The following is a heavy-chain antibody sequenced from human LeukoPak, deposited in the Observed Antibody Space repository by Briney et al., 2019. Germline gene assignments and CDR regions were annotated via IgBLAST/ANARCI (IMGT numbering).Heavy chain of an antibody. V-gene: IGHV3-33*06. CDR2: IWYDGSNK. Sequence: PGRSLRLSCAASGFTFSSYGMHWVRQAPGKRLEWVAVIWYDGSNKYYADSVKGRFTISRDDSKNTLYLQMNSLRAEDTAVYYCAKDRSPKYQLNWFDPWGQGTLVTVSS. CDR3: AKDRSPKYQLNWFDP. CDR1: GFTFSSYG. J-gene: IGHJ5*01. D-gene: IGHD2-2*01.